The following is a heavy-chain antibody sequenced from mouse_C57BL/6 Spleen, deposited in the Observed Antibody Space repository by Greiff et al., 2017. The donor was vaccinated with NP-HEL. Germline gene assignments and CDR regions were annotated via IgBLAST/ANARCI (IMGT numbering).Heavy chain of an antibody. CDR2: ISSGSSTI. D-gene: IGHD2-3*01. CDR3: ANLYDGLYYYAMDY. V-gene: IGHV5-17*01. Sequence: EVKLQESGGGLVKPGGSLKLSCAASGFTFSDYGMHWVRQAPEKGLEWVAYISSGSSTIYYADTVKGRFTISRDNAKNTLFLQMTSLRSEDTAMYYCANLYDGLYYYAMDYWGQGTSVTVSS. CDR1: GFTFSDYG. J-gene: IGHJ4*01.